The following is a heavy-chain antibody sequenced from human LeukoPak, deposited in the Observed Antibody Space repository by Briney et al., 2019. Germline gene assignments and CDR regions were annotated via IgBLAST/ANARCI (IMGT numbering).Heavy chain of an antibody. V-gene: IGHV4-4*02. J-gene: IGHJ3*02. Sequence: TLSLTSAVSGGSISSSNWWSWVRQPPGKGLEWIGEIYHSGSTNYNPSLKSRVTISVDKSKIQFSLKLSSVTAADTAVYYCARMRYYDSRAFDIWGQGTMVTVSS. D-gene: IGHD3-22*01. CDR1: GGSISSSNW. CDR2: IYHSGST. CDR3: ARMRYYDSRAFDI.